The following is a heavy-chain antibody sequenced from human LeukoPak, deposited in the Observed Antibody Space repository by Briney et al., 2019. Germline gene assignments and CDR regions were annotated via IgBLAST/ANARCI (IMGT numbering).Heavy chain of an antibody. CDR2: ISGSGGST. CDR3: AKDPEAIYYYDSSGYLAFGI. Sequence: PGGSLRLSCAASGFTFSSYGMSWVRQAPGKGLEWVSAISGSGGSTYYADSVKGRFTISRDNSKNTLYLQMNSLRAEDTAVYYCAKDPEAIYYYDSSGYLAFGIWGQGTMVTVSS. J-gene: IGHJ3*02. V-gene: IGHV3-23*01. CDR1: GFTFSSYG. D-gene: IGHD3-22*01.